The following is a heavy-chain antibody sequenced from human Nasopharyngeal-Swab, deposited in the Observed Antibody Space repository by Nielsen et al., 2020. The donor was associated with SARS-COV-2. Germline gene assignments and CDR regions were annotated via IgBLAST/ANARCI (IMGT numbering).Heavy chain of an antibody. CDR2: ISTTSDYI. J-gene: IGHJ4*02. D-gene: IGHD3-10*01. CDR3: ASDSGSFSPAHAY. Sequence: GESLKISCAASGFTFTDYVMNWVRQAPGKGLEWVSSISTTSDYIYYADSVKGRFTISRDNAKNTLYLQMNTLGAEDTAVYYCASDSGSFSPAHAYWGQGTLVTVSS. CDR1: GFTFTDYV. V-gene: IGHV3-21*01.